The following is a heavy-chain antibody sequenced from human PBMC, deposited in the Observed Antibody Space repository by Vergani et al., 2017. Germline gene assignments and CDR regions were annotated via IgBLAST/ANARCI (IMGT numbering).Heavy chain of an antibody. CDR2: INHSGST. J-gene: IGHJ4*02. D-gene: IGHD5-12*01. CDR3: ARSCGYSGYGCVYFDY. CDR1: GGSFSGYY. V-gene: IGHV4-34*01. Sequence: QVQLQQWGAGLLKPSETLSLTCAVYGGSFSGYYWSWIRQPPGKGLEWIGEINHSGSTNYNPSLKSRVTISVDTSKNKFSLKLSSVTAADTAVYYCARSCGYSGYGCVYFDYWGQGTLVTVSS.